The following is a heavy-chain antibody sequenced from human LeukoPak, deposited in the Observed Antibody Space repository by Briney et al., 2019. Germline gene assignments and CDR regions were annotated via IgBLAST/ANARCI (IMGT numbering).Heavy chain of an antibody. CDR1: GGSFSGYY. J-gene: IGHJ4*02. CDR2: IYYSGST. V-gene: IGHV4-59*01. Sequence: SETLSLTCAVYGGSFSGYYWSWIRQPPGKGLEWIGYIYYSGSTSYSPSLKSRVAISVDTSKNQFSLKLSSVTAADTAVYYCARVAPNTVTTDYWGQGTLVTVSS. D-gene: IGHD4-17*01. CDR3: ARVAPNTVTTDY.